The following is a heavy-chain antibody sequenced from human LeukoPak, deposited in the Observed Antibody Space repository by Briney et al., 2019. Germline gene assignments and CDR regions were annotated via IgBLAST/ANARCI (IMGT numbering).Heavy chain of an antibody. Sequence: GGSLRLSCATSGFSFGGAWLSWVRQAPGKGLEWIGRIQHGGTTHYSAPLSGRFTISRDDSKATLYLHMNNLKTEDTAIYYCTTVTHFYLGGQGILVTVSS. J-gene: IGHJ4*02. D-gene: IGHD2/OR15-2a*01. CDR3: TTVTHFYL. CDR1: GFSFGGAW. CDR2: IQHGGTT. V-gene: IGHV3-15*05.